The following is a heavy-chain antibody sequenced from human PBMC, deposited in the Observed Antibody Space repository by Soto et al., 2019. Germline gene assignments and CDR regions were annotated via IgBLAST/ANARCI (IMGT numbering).Heavy chain of an antibody. J-gene: IGHJ4*02. CDR3: AADQLVEMGLVVVAAHSFDY. CDR2: IVVGSGNT. D-gene: IGHD2-15*01. CDR1: GFTFTSST. V-gene: IGHV1-58*01. Sequence: QMQLVQSGPEVKKPGTSVKVSCKASGFTFTSSTVQWVRQARGQRLEWIGWIVVGSGNTNYAQKFQERVTITRDMSTSTAYMELSSLRSEDTAVYYCAADQLVEMGLVVVAAHSFDYWGQGTLVTVSS.